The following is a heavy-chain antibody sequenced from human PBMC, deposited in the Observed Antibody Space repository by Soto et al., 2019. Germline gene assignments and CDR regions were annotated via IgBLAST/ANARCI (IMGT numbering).Heavy chain of an antibody. CDR1: GFTFSSYA. V-gene: IGHV3-23*01. CDR2: ISGSGGST. D-gene: IGHD3-3*01. CDR3: AKVLTHYDFWSGYEYFQL. Sequence: GGSLRLSCAASGFTFSSYAMSWVRQAPGKGLEWVSAISGSGGSTYYADSVKGRFTISRDNSKNTLYLQMNSLRAEDTAVYYCAKVLTHYDFWSGYEYFQLWGQGTLVTVSS. J-gene: IGHJ1*01.